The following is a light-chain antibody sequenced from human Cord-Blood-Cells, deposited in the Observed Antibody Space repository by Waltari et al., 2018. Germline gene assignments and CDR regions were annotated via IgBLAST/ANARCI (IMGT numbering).Light chain of an antibody. J-gene: IGLJ1*01. CDR3: CSYAGSYTYV. CDR1: SSDVGGYNY. V-gene: IGLV2-11*01. Sequence: QSALTQPRSVSGSPGQSVTISCTGTSSDVGGYNYVSWYQQPPGKAPKLMIYDVSKRPSWVPDRFSGSKSGNTASLTISGLQAEDEADYYCCSYAGSYTYVFGTGTKVTVL. CDR2: DVS.